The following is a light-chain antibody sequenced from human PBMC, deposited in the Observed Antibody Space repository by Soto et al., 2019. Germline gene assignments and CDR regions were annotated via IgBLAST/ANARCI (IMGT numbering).Light chain of an antibody. CDR3: QQRTNWPLT. V-gene: IGKV3-11*01. Sequence: EIVLTQSPVNLSLSPGERATLSCRASQSVATFLAWYQQKPGQAPRLLIFDASNRAPGIPDRFNGSGSGKAFTLTITSLEPEDFAVYYCQQRTNWPLTFGGGTKVAV. J-gene: IGKJ4*01. CDR1: QSVATF. CDR2: DAS.